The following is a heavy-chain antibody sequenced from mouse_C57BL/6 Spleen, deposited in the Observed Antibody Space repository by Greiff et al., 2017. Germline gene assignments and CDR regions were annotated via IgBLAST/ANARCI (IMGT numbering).Heavy chain of an antibody. J-gene: IGHJ4*01. CDR3: ARGGDY. V-gene: IGHV1-9*01. CDR1: GYTFTGYW. Sequence: VKVVESGAELMKPGASVKLSCKATGYTFTGYWIEWIGEILPGSGSTNYNEKFKGKATFTADTSSNTAYMQLSSLTTEDSAIYYCARGGDYWGQGTSFPFSS. CDR2: ILPGSGST.